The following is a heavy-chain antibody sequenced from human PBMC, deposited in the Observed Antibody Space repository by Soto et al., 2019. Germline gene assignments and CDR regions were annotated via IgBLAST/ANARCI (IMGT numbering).Heavy chain of an antibody. D-gene: IGHD2-2*02. CDR1: GFTFSSYS. Sequence: GVSLRLSCAASGFTFSSYSMNWVRQAPGKGLEWVSSISTSSSNIYYADSVKGRFTVSRDNAKNSLYLQMNSLRAEDTAVYYCERYIVVVQTAIRRPYYYYGMDVWGQGTSVTVSS. CDR3: ERYIVVVQTAIRRPYYYYGMDV. CDR2: ISTSSSNI. J-gene: IGHJ6*02. V-gene: IGHV3-21*01.